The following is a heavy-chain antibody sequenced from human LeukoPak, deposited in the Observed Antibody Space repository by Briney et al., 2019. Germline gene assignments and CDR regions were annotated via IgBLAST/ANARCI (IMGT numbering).Heavy chain of an antibody. Sequence: ASVKVSCKASGGTFSSYAISWVRQAPGRGLEWMGRIIPIFGIANYAQKFQGRVTITADKSTSTAYMELSSLRSEDTAVYYCASSYDSSGYYTEPIDYWGQGTLVTVSS. D-gene: IGHD3-22*01. V-gene: IGHV1-69*04. J-gene: IGHJ4*02. CDR2: IIPIFGIA. CDR1: GGTFSSYA. CDR3: ASSYDSSGYYTEPIDY.